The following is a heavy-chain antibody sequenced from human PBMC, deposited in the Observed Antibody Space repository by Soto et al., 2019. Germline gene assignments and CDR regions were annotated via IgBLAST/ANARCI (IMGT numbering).Heavy chain of an antibody. CDR2: ISYDGSNK. Sequence: SGGSLRLSCAASGFTFSSYAMHWVRQAPGKGLEWVAVISYDGSNKYYADSVKGRFTISRDNSKNTLYLQMNSLRAEDTAVYYCARDRYYGSGSYFNWFDPWGQGTLVTVSS. CDR1: GFTFSSYA. CDR3: ARDRYYGSGSYFNWFDP. V-gene: IGHV3-30-3*01. J-gene: IGHJ5*02. D-gene: IGHD3-10*01.